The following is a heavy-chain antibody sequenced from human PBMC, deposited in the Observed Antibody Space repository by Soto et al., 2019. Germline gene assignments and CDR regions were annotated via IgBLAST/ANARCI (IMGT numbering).Heavy chain of an antibody. D-gene: IGHD2-15*01. J-gene: IGHJ4*02. CDR3: AKAATGWVGFDY. Sequence: GGSLRLSCAASGFTFSSYGMHWVRQAPGKGLEWVAVISYDGSNKYYADSVKGRFTISRDNSKNTLYLQMNSLRAEDTAVYYCAKAATGWVGFDYWGQGTLVTVS. V-gene: IGHV3-30*18. CDR1: GFTFSSYG. CDR2: ISYDGSNK.